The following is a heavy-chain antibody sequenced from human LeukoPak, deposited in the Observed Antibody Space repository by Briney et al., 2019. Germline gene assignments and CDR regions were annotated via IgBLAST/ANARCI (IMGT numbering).Heavy chain of an antibody. CDR3: ARDSSPGSENVWGSYRPPNPRDAFDI. D-gene: IGHD3-16*02. Sequence: GGPLRLSCTTSGFNFRAYWMGWVRQAPGKGLEWVANIHQHGSKENYVDSVKGRFTISRDNAKNSIYLQMNSLRAEDTAIYYCARDSSPGSENVWGSYRPPNPRDAFDIWGQGTMVTVSS. J-gene: IGHJ3*02. CDR2: IHQHGSKE. CDR1: GFNFRAYW. V-gene: IGHV3-7*03.